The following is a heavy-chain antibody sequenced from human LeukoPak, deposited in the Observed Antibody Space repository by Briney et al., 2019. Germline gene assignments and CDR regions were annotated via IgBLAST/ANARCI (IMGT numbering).Heavy chain of an antibody. V-gene: IGHV3-74*01. CDR1: GFTFSGYW. D-gene: IGHD6-19*01. J-gene: IGHJ4*02. CDR3: AGGSGWISDS. Sequence: PGGSLRFSCAASGFTFSGYWMHWVRQAPGKGVVWVSRINSDGSSTSYADSVKGRFTISRDNAKNTLYLQMNSLRAEDTAVYYCAGGSGWISDSWGPGTLVTVSS. CDR2: INSDGSST.